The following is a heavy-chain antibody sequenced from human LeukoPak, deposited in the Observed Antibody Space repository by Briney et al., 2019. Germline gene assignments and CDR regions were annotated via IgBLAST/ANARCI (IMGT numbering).Heavy chain of an antibody. CDR3: VKDLGSAITSALALDV. Sequence: GGSLRLSCAASGFTFSSYAMSWVRQAPGKGLEWVSIIYSGGSTYYADSVKGRFTISRDNRKNLLHLQMNSLRPDDSAVYYCVKDLGSAITSALALDVWAKGPQSPCP. V-gene: IGHV3-23*03. CDR2: IYSGGST. D-gene: IGHD2-15*01. CDR1: GFTFSSYA. J-gene: IGHJ6*02.